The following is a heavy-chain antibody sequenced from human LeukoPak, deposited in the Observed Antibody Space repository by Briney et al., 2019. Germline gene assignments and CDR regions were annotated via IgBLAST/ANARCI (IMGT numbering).Heavy chain of an antibody. CDR1: GYSFTNYW. CDR3: ARRVYSNYWYFDL. Sequence: PGESLKISCKGSGYSFTNYWIGWVRQMPGKGLEWMGIIYPGDSDARYGPSFQGQVTISADKSISTAYLPWSSLKASDTAIYYCARRVYSNYWYFDLWGRGTLVTVSS. V-gene: IGHV5-51*03. CDR2: IYPGDSDA. J-gene: IGHJ2*01. D-gene: IGHD4-11*01.